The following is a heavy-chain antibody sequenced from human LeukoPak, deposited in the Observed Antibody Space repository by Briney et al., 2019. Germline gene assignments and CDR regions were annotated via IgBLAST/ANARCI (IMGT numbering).Heavy chain of an antibody. J-gene: IGHJ6*03. V-gene: IGHV3-21*01. CDR1: GFTFSSYS. CDR3: ARDRGPYSSGWYVRDYYYYMDV. D-gene: IGHD6-19*01. CDR2: ISSSSSYI. Sequence: KAGGSLRLSCAASGFTFSSYSMNWVRQAPGKGLEWVSSISSSSSYIYYADSVKGRFTISRDNAKNSLYLQMNSLRAEDTAVYSCARDRGPYSSGWYVRDYYYYMDVWGKGTTVTVSS.